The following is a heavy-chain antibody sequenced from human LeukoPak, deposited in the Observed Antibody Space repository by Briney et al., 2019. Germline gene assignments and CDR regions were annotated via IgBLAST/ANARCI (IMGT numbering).Heavy chain of an antibody. D-gene: IGHD6-13*01. CDR1: GDSISSYY. CDR3: ARDKMRIAAAGIYYY. CDR2: ISTSGST. Sequence: SEALSLTCTVSGDSISSYYWSWIRQPAGKGLEWIGRISTSGSTNYNPSLKSRVTMSVDTSKNQFSLKLSSVTAADTAVYYCARDKMRIAAAGIYYYWGQGTLVTVSS. J-gene: IGHJ4*02. V-gene: IGHV4-4*07.